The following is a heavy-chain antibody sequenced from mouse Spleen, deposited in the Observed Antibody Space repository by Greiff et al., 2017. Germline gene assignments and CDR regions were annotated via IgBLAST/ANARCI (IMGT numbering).Heavy chain of an antibody. CDR2: ISSGSSTI. CDR1: GFTFSDYG. J-gene: IGHJ4*01. V-gene: IGHV5-17*01. CDR3: ASRRYYAMDY. Sequence: EVQVVESGGGLVKPGGSLKLSCAASGFTFSDYGMHWVRQAPEKGLEWVAYISSGSSTIYYADTVKGRFTISRDNAKNTLFLQMTSLRSEDTAMYYCASRRYYAMDYWGQGTSVTVSS.